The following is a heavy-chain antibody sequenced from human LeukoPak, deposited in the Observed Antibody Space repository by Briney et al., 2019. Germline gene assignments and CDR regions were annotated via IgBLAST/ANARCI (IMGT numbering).Heavy chain of an antibody. D-gene: IGHD1-26*01. CDR2: IYYSGST. CDR3: ARVNSGSSPEGFDP. Sequence: SETQSLTCTVSGGSISSYYWSRIRQPPGKGLEWIGYIYYSGSTNYNPSLKSRVTISVDTSENQFSLKLSSVTAADTAVYYCARVNSGSSPEGFDPWGQGTLVTVSS. V-gene: IGHV4-59*01. CDR1: GGSISSYY. J-gene: IGHJ5*02.